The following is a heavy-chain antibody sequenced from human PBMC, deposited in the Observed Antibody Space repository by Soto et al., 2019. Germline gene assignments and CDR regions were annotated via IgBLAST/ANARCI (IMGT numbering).Heavy chain of an antibody. V-gene: IGHV3-30*18. CDR1: GFTFSSYG. CDR2: ISYDGSNK. CDR3: AKFCTGTTIDDY. D-gene: IGHD1-7*01. J-gene: IGHJ4*02. Sequence: GGSLRLSCAASGFTFSSYGMHWVRQAPGKGLEWVAVISYDGSNKYYADSVKGRFTISRDNSKNTLYLQMNSLRAEDTAVYYCAKFCTGTTIDDYWGQGTLVTVSS.